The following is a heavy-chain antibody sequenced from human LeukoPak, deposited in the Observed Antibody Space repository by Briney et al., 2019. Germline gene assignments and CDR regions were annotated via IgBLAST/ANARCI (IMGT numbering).Heavy chain of an antibody. J-gene: IGHJ6*03. D-gene: IGHD3-22*01. Sequence: GASVKVSCEASGYTFTGYYMHWVRQAPGQGLEWMGWINPNSGGTNYAQKFQGRVTMTRDTSISTAYMELSRLRSDDTAVYYCAREPVLGITYYYYYMDVWGKGTTVTVSS. CDR3: AREPVLGITYYYYYMDV. CDR1: GYTFTGYY. V-gene: IGHV1-2*02. CDR2: INPNSGGT.